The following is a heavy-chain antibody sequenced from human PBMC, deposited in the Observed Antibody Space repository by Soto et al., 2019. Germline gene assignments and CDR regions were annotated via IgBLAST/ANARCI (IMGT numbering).Heavy chain of an antibody. D-gene: IGHD6-25*01. CDR1: GGSISSSSYY. J-gene: IGHJ6*02. CDR2: IYYSGST. Sequence: SETLSLTCTVSGGSISSSSYYWGWIRQPPGKGLEWIGSIYYSGSTYYNPSLKSRVTISVDTSKNQFSLKLSSVTAADTAVYYCARRGSVGYYYYYGMDVWGQGTTVTVSS. V-gene: IGHV4-39*01. CDR3: ARRGSVGYYYYYGMDV.